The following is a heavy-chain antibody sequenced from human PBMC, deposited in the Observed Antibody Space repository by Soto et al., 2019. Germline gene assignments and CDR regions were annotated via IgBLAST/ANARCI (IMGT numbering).Heavy chain of an antibody. CDR2: IYTSGST. J-gene: IGHJ4*02. D-gene: IGHD6-13*01. Sequence: SETLSLTCTVSGGSISSYYWSCIRQPAGKGLEWIGSIYTSGSTNYSPSLKSRVTMSLDTSKNQFSLQLRSVTAADTAVYYCAREVRAGYSSSWDPFEYWGQGTMVTVSS. CDR3: AREVRAGYSSSWDPFEY. V-gene: IGHV4-4*07. CDR1: GGSISSYY.